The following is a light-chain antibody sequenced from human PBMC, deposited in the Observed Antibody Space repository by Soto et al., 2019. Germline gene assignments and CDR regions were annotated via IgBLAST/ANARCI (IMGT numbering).Light chain of an antibody. J-gene: IGKJ4*01. Sequence: AIQMTQSPSSLSASVGDRVTITCRASQGIRHYLGWYQQKPGKAPKLLIYAASSLQSGVPSRFSGSGSGTDFTLTFSSLQPEDFATYYCLQDYNYPLTFGGGTKVEIK. CDR2: AAS. CDR3: LQDYNYPLT. V-gene: IGKV1-6*01. CDR1: QGIRHY.